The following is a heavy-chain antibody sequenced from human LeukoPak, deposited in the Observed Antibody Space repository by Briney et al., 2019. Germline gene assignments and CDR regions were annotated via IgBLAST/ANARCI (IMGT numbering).Heavy chain of an antibody. D-gene: IGHD6-13*01. J-gene: IGHJ4*02. Sequence: GGSLRLSCAASGFTFSSYSMNWVRQAPGKGLEWVSSISSSSSYIYYADSVRGRFTISRDNAKNSLYLQMNSLRAEDTAVYYCARSEITAAGKDWGQGTLVTVSS. V-gene: IGHV3-21*01. CDR1: GFTFSSYS. CDR2: ISSSSSYI. CDR3: ARSEITAAGKD.